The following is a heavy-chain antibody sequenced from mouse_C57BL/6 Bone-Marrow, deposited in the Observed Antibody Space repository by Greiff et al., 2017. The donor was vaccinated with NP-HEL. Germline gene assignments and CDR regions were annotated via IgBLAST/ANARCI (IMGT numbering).Heavy chain of an antibody. Sequence: VKLVESGPGLVQPSQSLSITCTVSGFSLTSYGVHWVRQSPGQGLEWLGVIWSGGSTDYNAAFISRLSISKDNSKSQVFFKMNRLQADDTAIYYCARNGYDGGGYAMDYWGQGTSVTVSS. J-gene: IGHJ4*01. V-gene: IGHV2-2*01. CDR1: GFSLTSYG. D-gene: IGHD2-2*01. CDR3: ARNGYDGGGYAMDY. CDR2: IWSGGST.